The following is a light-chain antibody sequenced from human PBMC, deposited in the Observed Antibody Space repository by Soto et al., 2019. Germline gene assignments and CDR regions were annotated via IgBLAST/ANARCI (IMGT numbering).Light chain of an antibody. Sequence: QSALTQPASVSGSPGQSITISCTGTSSDVGTYSLVSWYQQHPGKAPKVMIYEATERPSGVSSRFSGSKSANTASLTISGLQTEDEADYFCCSYAGSSTWVFGGGTKVTVL. CDR2: EAT. CDR1: SSDVGTYSL. CDR3: CSYAGSSTWV. V-gene: IGLV2-23*01. J-gene: IGLJ3*02.